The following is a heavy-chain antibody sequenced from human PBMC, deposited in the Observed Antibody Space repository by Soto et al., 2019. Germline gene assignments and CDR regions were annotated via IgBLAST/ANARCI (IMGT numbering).Heavy chain of an antibody. CDR3: ARVLTPSYYYDSSGSLSYGMDV. CDR2: INPNSGGT. J-gene: IGHJ6*02. D-gene: IGHD3-22*01. CDR1: GYTFTGYY. Sequence: ASVKVSCKASGYTFTGYYMHWVRQAPGQGLEWMGWINPNSGGTNYAQKFQGWVTMTRDTSISTAYMELSRLRSDDTAVYYCARVLTPSYYYDSSGSLSYGMDVWGQGTTVTVS. V-gene: IGHV1-2*04.